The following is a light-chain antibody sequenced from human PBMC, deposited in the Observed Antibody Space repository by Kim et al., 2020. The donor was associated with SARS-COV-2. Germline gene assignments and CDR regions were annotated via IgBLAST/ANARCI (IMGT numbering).Light chain of an antibody. CDR3: SSYTSNNTSV. CDR2: DVS. J-gene: IGLJ1*01. CDR1: SIDVGGYKY. V-gene: IGLV2-14*04. Sequence: GQAITISCTGTSIDVGGYKYVSWYQQYLDKAPKLMIYDVSQRPSGVSNRFSGSKSGNTASLTISVLQAEDEAEYYCSSYTSNNTSVFGTGTKVTVL.